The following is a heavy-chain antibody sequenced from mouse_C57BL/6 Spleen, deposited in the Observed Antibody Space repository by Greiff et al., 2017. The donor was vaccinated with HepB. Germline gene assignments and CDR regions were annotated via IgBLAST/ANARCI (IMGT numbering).Heavy chain of an antibody. D-gene: IGHD2-4*01. CDR2: IDPETGGT. CDR1: GYTFTDYE. V-gene: IGHV1-15*01. Sequence: QVQLQQSGAELVRPGASVTLSCKASGYTFTDYEMHWVKQTPVHGLEWIGAIDPETGGTAYNQKFKGKAILTADKSSSTAYMELRSLTSEDSAVYYCTRSDYASFAYWGQGTLVTVSA. CDR3: TRSDYASFAY. J-gene: IGHJ3*01.